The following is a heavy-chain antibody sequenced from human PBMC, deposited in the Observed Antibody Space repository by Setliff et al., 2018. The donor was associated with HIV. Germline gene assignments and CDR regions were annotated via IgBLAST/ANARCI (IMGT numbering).Heavy chain of an antibody. D-gene: IGHD3-10*01. CDR3: VSQPESRWQIEY. CDR1: GYSISRGYF. J-gene: IGHJ4*02. CDR2: VSHSGNT. Sequence: PSETLSLTCAVSGYSISRGYFWVWVGQPPGKGLEWIGSVSHSGNTDYNISLKSRVTISIDNSNNHFSLKLRSVTAADTAVYYCVSQPESRWQIEYWGQGTLVTLSS. V-gene: IGHV4-38-2*01.